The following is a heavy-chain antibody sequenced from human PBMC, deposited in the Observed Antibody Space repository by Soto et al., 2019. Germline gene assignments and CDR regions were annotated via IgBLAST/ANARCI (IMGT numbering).Heavy chain of an antibody. J-gene: IGHJ4*02. Sequence: QVQLQESGPGLVKPSGTLSLTCAVSSGSISSSNWWSWVRQPPGKGLEWIGEIYHSGSTNYNPSLKSRVTIAVDKSKNQFSLKLSSVTAADTAVYYCARGIAAAGRGDYFDYWGQGTLVTVSS. D-gene: IGHD6-13*01. CDR1: SGSISSSNW. CDR2: IYHSGST. V-gene: IGHV4-4*02. CDR3: ARGIAAAGRGDYFDY.